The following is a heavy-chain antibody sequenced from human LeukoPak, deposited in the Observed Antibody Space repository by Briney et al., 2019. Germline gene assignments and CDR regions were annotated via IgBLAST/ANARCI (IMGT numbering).Heavy chain of an antibody. CDR3: AAPYCTNGVCWFDY. Sequence: SVTVSFKASGFTFTSSAVQWVRQARGQRLEWIGWIVVGSGNTNYAQKFQERVTITRDMSTSTAYMELSSLRSEDTAVYYCAAPYCTNGVCWFDYWGQGTLVTVSS. D-gene: IGHD2-8*01. CDR1: GFTFTSSA. J-gene: IGHJ4*02. CDR2: IVVGSGNT. V-gene: IGHV1-58*01.